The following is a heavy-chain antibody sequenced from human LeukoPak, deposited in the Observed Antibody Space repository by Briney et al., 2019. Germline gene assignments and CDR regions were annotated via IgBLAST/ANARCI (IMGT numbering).Heavy chain of an antibody. D-gene: IGHD2-2*01. J-gene: IGHJ6*04. CDR3: ARHTSWWDV. Sequence: GGSLRLSCAASGFTFSSYSMNWVRQAPGKGLEWVSSISSSSTYIYYADSMKGRFTISRDNAKNSLFLQMNSLRAEDTAVYYCARHTSWWDVWGKGTTVTISS. CDR1: GFTFSSYS. V-gene: IGHV3-21*01. CDR2: ISSSSTYI.